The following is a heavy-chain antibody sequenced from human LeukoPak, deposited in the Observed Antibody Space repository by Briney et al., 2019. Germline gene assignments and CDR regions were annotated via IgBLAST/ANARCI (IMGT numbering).Heavy chain of an antibody. CDR3: AELGITMIGGV. Sequence: PGGSLRHSCAASGFTFSSYSMNWVRQDPGKGLEWVSYISSSGSTIYYADSVKGRFTISRDNAKNSLYLQMNSLRAEDTAVYYCAELGITMIGGVWGKGTTVTISS. D-gene: IGHD3-10*02. J-gene: IGHJ6*04. CDR2: ISSSGSTI. V-gene: IGHV3-48*04. CDR1: GFTFSSYS.